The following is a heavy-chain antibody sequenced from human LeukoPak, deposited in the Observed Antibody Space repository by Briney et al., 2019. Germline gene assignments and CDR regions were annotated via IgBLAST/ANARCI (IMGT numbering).Heavy chain of an antibody. CDR2: ISYDGSNK. D-gene: IGHD6-19*01. Sequence: GGSLRLSCAASGFTSSSYAMHWVRQAPGKGLEWVAVISYDGSNKYYADSVKGRFTISRGNSKNTLYLQMNSLRAEDTAAYYCARVVVGGWQYYYYYGMDVWGQGTTVTVSS. J-gene: IGHJ6*02. CDR1: GFTSSSYA. CDR3: ARVVVGGWQYYYYYGMDV. V-gene: IGHV3-30-3*01.